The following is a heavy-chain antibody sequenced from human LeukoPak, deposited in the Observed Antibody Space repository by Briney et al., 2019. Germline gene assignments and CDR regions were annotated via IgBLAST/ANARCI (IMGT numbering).Heavy chain of an antibody. CDR2: ISSSGSTI. CDR1: GFTFSDYY. J-gene: IGHJ6*03. V-gene: IGHV3-11*01. D-gene: IGHD2-2*01. Sequence: GGSLRLSCAASGFTFSDYYMSWIRQAPGKGLEWVSYISSSGSTIYYADSVKGRFTISRDNAKNSLYLQMNSLRAEDTAVYYCARFLASWDRYYMDVWGKGTTVSVSS. CDR3: ARFLASWDRYYMDV.